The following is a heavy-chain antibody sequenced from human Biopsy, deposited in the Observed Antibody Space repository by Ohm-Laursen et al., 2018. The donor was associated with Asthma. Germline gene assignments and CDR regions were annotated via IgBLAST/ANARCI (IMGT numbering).Heavy chain of an antibody. Sequence: SLRLSCAASGFTVSRDHMFWVRQAPGKGPEWVSVIYSGGTSDTADSVRGRFTISRDFYKNTLYLQMDSLRAEGTAVYYCARGDSSGWSHYYFDYWGQGTLVTVSS. CDR1: GFTVSRDH. J-gene: IGHJ4*02. V-gene: IGHV3-53*01. CDR3: ARGDSSGWSHYYFDY. D-gene: IGHD6-19*01. CDR2: IYSGGTS.